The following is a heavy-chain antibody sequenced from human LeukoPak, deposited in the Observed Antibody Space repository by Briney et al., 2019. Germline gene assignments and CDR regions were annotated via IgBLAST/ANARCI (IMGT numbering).Heavy chain of an antibody. CDR3: TRDSKYVMDV. Sequence: GGSLRLSCAASGFTFSSYWMHWVRQAPGKGLVWVSRIYSDGSNTIYADSVKGRFTISRDNAKNTLYLQMNSLTVEDTAIYYCTRDSKYVMDVWGQGTTVTVSS. J-gene: IGHJ6*02. CDR1: GFTFSSYW. V-gene: IGHV3-74*01. D-gene: IGHD4-11*01. CDR2: IYSDGSNT.